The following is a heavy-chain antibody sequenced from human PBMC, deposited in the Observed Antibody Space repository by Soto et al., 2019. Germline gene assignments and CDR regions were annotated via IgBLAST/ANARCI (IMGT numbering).Heavy chain of an antibody. Sequence: QPGASLRLSCAASGFTFSGYGMHWVRQAPGKGLEWVAVISNDGINKYYGDSVKGRFTISRENSKITLYLQMNSLRAEDTAVYYCAKDRVSEHNNGWPQVSWGQGTQVTVSS. CDR3: AKDRVSEHNNGWPQVS. V-gene: IGHV3-30*18. CDR2: ISNDGINK. D-gene: IGHD6-19*01. J-gene: IGHJ4*02. CDR1: GFTFSGYG.